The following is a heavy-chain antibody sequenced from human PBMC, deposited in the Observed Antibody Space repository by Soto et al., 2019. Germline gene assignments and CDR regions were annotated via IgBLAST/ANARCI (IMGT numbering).Heavy chain of an antibody. Sequence: EVQLVESGGGLVQPGGSLRLSCEASGFTFSSYWMHWVRQGPGKELVWVSRISSDGSSTNYADSVKGRFTISRDNAKNTLYLQMNSLRAEDTAVYYCARCCYDCDSSSYFSGDAFDIWGHGTMVTVSS. J-gene: IGHJ3*02. D-gene: IGHD3-22*01. CDR2: ISSDGSST. CDR1: GFTFSSYW. CDR3: ARCCYDCDSSSYFSGDAFDI. V-gene: IGHV3-74*01.